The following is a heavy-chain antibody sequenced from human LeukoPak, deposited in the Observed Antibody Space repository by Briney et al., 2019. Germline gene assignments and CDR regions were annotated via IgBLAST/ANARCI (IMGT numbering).Heavy chain of an antibody. CDR2: ISGSGGST. CDR1: GFTFINYA. V-gene: IGHV3-23*01. Sequence: PGGSLRLSCATSGFTFINYAMSWVRQAPGKGLDWVSGISGSGGSTYYADSVKGRFTISRDSSKNTLYLQINSLRAEDTAVYYCARTRELRQWLIPFDYWGQGTLVTVSS. CDR3: ARTRELRQWLIPFDY. D-gene: IGHD6-19*01. J-gene: IGHJ4*02.